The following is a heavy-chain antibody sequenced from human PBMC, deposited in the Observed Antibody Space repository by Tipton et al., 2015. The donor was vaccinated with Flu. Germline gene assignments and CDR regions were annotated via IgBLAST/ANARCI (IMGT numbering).Heavy chain of an antibody. CDR1: GFSVTNNY. J-gene: IGHJ4*02. Sequence: SLRLSCAASGFSVTNNYVTWVRQAPGKGLEWVSVIYTAGRTKSADSVEGRFTISRDISKNMVYLQMNSLRVDDTAMYYCARGMGRGYGEWDSWGQGTLVTVSS. CDR2: IYTAGRT. V-gene: IGHV3-53*01. D-gene: IGHD3-10*01. CDR3: ARGMGRGYGEWDS.